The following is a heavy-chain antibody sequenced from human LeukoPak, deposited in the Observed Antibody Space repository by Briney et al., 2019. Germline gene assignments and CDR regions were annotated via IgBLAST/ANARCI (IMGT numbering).Heavy chain of an antibody. CDR2: INPNSGGT. J-gene: IGHJ4*02. V-gene: IGHV1-2*02. CDR3: ARARLRAAGLTDY. Sequence: DSMKVSCKAYGYTFTDYYMHWVRQAPGQGLEWMGWINPNSGGTKYAQKFQGRVTMTRDTSISTAYMELSRLRSDDTAVFYCARARLRAAGLTDYWGQGTLVTVSS. D-gene: IGHD6-13*01. CDR1: GYTFTDYY.